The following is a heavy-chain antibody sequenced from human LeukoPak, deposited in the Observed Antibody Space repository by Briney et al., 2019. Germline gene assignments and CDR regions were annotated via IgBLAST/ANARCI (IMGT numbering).Heavy chain of an antibody. CDR2: ISAYNGNT. CDR1: GYTFTSYG. Sequence: GASVKVSCKASGYTFTSYGISWVRQAPGQGLEWMGWISAYNGNTNYAQKLQGRVTMTTDTSTSTAYMELRSLRSDDTAVYYCARDPLETWIEHLDAFDIWGQGTMVTVSS. CDR3: ARDPLETWIEHLDAFDI. J-gene: IGHJ3*02. D-gene: IGHD5-12*01. V-gene: IGHV1-18*01.